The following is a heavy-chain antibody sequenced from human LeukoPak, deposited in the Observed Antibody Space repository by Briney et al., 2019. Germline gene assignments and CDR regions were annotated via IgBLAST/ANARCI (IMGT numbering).Heavy chain of an antibody. Sequence: PGGSLRLSYAASGFTFSNYWMSWVRQAPGKGLEWVANIKQDGSEKYYVDSVKGRFTISRDNAKNSLYLQMNSLRAEDTAIYYCARDQRGYSYGYDDYWGQGTLVTVSS. CDR1: GFTFSNYW. CDR3: ARDQRGYSYGYDDY. CDR2: IKQDGSEK. V-gene: IGHV3-7*01. D-gene: IGHD5-18*01. J-gene: IGHJ4*02.